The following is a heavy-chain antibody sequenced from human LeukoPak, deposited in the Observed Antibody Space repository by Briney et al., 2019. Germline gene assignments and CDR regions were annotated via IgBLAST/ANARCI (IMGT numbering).Heavy chain of an antibody. V-gene: IGHV4-39*01. CDR1: GGSISSSSYY. J-gene: IGHJ3*02. Sequence: PSETLSLTCTVSGGSISSSSYYWGWIRQPPGKGLEWIGSIYYSGSTYYNPSLKSRVTISVDTSKNQFSLKLSSVTAADTAVYYCERPRVPGHDAFDIWGQGTTVTVSS. CDR3: ERPRVPGHDAFDI. CDR2: IYYSGST.